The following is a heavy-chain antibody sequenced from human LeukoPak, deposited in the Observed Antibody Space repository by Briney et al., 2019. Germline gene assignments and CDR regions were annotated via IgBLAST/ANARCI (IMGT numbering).Heavy chain of an antibody. J-gene: IGHJ5*02. CDR2: INPSGGST. D-gene: IGHD6-19*01. V-gene: IGHV1-46*01. Sequence: ASVKVSSKASGYTFTSYYMHWVRQAPGQGLEWMGIINPSGGSTSYAQKFQGRVTMTRDTSTSTVYMELSSLRSEDTAVYYCARGAGQWLVRNWFDPWGQGTLVTVSS. CDR3: ARGAGQWLVRNWFDP. CDR1: GYTFTSYY.